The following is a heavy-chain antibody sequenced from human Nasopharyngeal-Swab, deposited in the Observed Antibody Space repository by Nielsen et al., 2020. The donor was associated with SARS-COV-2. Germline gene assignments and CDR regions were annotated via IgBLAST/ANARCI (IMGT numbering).Heavy chain of an antibody. CDR2: IKQDGSEQ. V-gene: IGHV3-7*04. J-gene: IGHJ3*02. CDR3: ARESVVTGMDDATDI. D-gene: IGHD2-21*02. Sequence: GESLKISCAASGSPLSHYYMTWVRQPPGKGLEWVSNIKQDGSEQFYADSVKGRFTISRDNAKNSLYLQMDSLRADDTAVYYCARESVVTGMDDATDIWGQGTMVTVS. CDR1: GSPLSHYY.